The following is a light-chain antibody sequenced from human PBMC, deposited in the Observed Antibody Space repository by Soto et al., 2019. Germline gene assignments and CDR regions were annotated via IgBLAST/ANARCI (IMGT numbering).Light chain of an antibody. Sequence: YELTQPPSVSVARGPTARITCGGDNIGSRSVHWYQQKPGQAPVLVVFDDSDRPSGISERFSGSNSGNTATLTITRVEAGDEADHYCQVWDSSSDQVVFGGGTKLTVL. CDR1: NIGSRS. CDR2: DDS. V-gene: IGLV3-21*02. CDR3: QVWDSSSDQVV. J-gene: IGLJ2*01.